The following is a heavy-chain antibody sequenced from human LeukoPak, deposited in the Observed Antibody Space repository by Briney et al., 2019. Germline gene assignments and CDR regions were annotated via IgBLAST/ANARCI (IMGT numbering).Heavy chain of an antibody. CDR1: GCTFTSYD. CDR2: MNPNSGNT. J-gene: IGHJ4*02. D-gene: IGHD3-22*01. V-gene: IGHV1-8*03. CDR3: ARETTMYYYDSSGTFDY. Sequence: GASVKVSCKASGCTFTSYDINWVRQATGQGLEWMGWMNPNSGNTGCAQKFQGRVTITRNTSISTAYMELSSLRSEDTAVYYCARETTMYYYDSSGTFDYWGQGTLVTVSP.